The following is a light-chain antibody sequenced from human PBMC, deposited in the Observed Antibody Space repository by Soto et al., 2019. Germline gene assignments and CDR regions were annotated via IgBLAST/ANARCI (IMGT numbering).Light chain of an antibody. V-gene: IGLV2-23*01. CDR3: CSYAGSGTDNYV. J-gene: IGLJ1*01. CDR2: EGI. CDR1: SSDIGTYSL. Sequence: QSALTQPASVSGSPGQSITISCTGTSSDIGTYSLVSWYQHYPGKAPKLMIYEGIKRPSGVSNRFSGSKSGNTAFPTISGLQAEDEADYYCCSYAGSGTDNYVFGSGTKVTVL.